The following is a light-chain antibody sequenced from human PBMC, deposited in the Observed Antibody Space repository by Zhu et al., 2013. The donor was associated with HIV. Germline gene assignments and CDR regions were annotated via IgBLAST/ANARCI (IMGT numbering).Light chain of an antibody. CDR1: QSVSSK. CDR2: GAS. V-gene: IGKV3-15*01. Sequence: EIVMTQSPATLSVSPGERATLSCRASQSVSSKLAWYQQKPGQAPRLVIYGASNRATGIPARFSGSGSGTEFTLTISSLQSEDFAIYYCQQRANWPVTFGQGTRLEI. CDR3: QQRANWPVT. J-gene: IGKJ5*01.